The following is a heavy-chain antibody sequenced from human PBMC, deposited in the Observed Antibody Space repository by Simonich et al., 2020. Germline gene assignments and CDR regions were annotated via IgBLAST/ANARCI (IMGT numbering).Heavy chain of an antibody. D-gene: IGHD1-1*01. CDR3: ARWTATGYYFDY. V-gene: IGHV3-53*01. Sequence: EVQLVESGGGLIQPGGSLRLSCAASGFTVSSNYMSWVRQAPGKGLEWVSVIYSGGSTYYADPVKGRFTISRDKSKNTLYLQINSLRAEDTAVYYCARWTATGYYFDYWGQGTLVTVSS. CDR2: IYSGGST. CDR1: GFTVSSNY. J-gene: IGHJ4*02.